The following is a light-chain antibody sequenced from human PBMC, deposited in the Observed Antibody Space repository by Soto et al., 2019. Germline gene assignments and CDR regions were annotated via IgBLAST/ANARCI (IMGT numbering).Light chain of an antibody. CDR3: QHYNSYSEA. V-gene: IGKV1-5*03. J-gene: IGKJ1*01. CDR2: KAS. CDR1: QSISTW. Sequence: DIQMTQSPSTLSASVGGRVTITCPASQSISTWLAWYQQKPGKAPKLLIYKASSLQSGVPSRFSGSGSGTEFTLTISSLQPDDFATYYCQHYNSYSEAFGQGTKVDIK.